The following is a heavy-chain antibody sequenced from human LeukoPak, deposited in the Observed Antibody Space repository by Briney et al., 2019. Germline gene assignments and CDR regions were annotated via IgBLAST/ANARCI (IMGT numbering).Heavy chain of an antibody. Sequence: GASVKVSCKASGGTLSSYAISWARQPPGQGLELMGGIIPSFGTANYAQKFQGRVTITANESTSTAYMELSSLRSEDTAVYYCARGPDDLASWFDPWGQGTLVTVSS. CDR2: IIPSFGTA. J-gene: IGHJ5*02. D-gene: IGHD1-14*01. V-gene: IGHV1-69*13. CDR3: ARGPDDLASWFDP. CDR1: GGTLSSYA.